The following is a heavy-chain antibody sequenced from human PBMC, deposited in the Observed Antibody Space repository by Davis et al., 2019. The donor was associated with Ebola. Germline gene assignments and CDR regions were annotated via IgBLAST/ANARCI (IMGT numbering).Heavy chain of an antibody. CDR3: ARAPTWSEINYYCLDY. D-gene: IGHD3-22*01. Sequence: ASVKVSCKASGYTFTSFTSYPMHWVRQAPRQRLEWMGRINGGNGNTENSQGFQGTVTMTRDTSATTDHMELSSLGSEDTSVYFCARAPTWSEINYYCLDYWGQGTLVTVSS. CDR1: GYTFTSFTSYP. CDR2: INGGNGNT. V-gene: IGHV1-3*01. J-gene: IGHJ4*02.